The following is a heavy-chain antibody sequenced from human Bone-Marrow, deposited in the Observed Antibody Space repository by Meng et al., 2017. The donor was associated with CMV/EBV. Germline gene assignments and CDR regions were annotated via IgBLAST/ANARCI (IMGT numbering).Heavy chain of an antibody. CDR1: FSSRT. CDR3: ARGFERAGDYSTSGFDP. D-gene: IGHD4-11*01. J-gene: IGHJ5*02. V-gene: IGHV1-69*16. CDR2: ILPMLGSA. Sequence: FSSRTFSWVRQAPGQGLEWMVGILPMLGSAIYAQKFQGRVTITTNDATSTVYLEMTNLKYGDTAVYFCARGFERAGDYSTSGFDPWGHGTLVTVSS.